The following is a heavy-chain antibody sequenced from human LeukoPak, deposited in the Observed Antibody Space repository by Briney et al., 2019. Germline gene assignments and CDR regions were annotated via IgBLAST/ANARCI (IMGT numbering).Heavy chain of an antibody. CDR1: GFTFSNSW. CDR3: ARAEGYCGSDCYSPFGD. J-gene: IGHJ4*02. Sequence: GGSLRLPCAASGFTFSNSWMNWVRQAPGKGLVWVSRINTDGSITSYADSVKGRFTISRDNAKNTLYLQMNSLRAEDTAVYYCARAEGYCGSDCYSPFGDWGQGTLVTVSS. V-gene: IGHV3-74*01. CDR2: INTDGSIT. D-gene: IGHD2-21*02.